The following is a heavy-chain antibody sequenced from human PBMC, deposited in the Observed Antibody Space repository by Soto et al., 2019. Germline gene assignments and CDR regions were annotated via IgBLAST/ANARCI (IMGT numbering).Heavy chain of an antibody. J-gene: IGHJ5*02. CDR3: ARDSRVCSSTSCYSNWFDP. CDR2: TYYRSKWYN. Sequence: SQTLSLTCAISGDSVSSNSAAWNWIRQSPSRGLEWLGRTYYRSKWYNDYAVSVKSRITINPDTSKNQFSLQLNSVTPEDTAVYYCARDSRVCSSTSCYSNWFDPWGQATRVTVSS. D-gene: IGHD2-2*01. CDR1: GDSVSSNSAA. V-gene: IGHV6-1*01.